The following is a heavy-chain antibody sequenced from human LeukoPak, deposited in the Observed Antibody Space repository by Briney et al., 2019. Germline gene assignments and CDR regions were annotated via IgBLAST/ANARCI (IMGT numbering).Heavy chain of an antibody. Sequence: ASVKVSCKSSGYTFTRCDMNGVRQASGQGREWVGWMNPNSGNTGYAQKFQGKVTMTRNTSISTAYIELSSLRSEDTAVYYCARGPEDFDYWGQGPLVTVSS. V-gene: IGHV1-8*01. J-gene: IGHJ4*02. CDR2: MNPNSGNT. CDR3: ARGPEDFDY. CDR1: GYTFTRCD.